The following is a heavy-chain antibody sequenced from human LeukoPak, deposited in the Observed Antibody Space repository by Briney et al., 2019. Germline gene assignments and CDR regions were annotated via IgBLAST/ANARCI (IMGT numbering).Heavy chain of an antibody. V-gene: IGHV4-34*01. CDR1: GGSFSGYY. Sequence: SETLSLTCAVYGGSFSGYYWSWIRQPPGKGLEWIGEINHSGSTNYNPSLKSRVTISVDTSKNQFSLKLSSVTAADTAVYYCARGRPGYSSSWYRYWGQGTLVTVSS. D-gene: IGHD6-13*01. CDR3: ARGRPGYSSSWYRY. J-gene: IGHJ4*02. CDR2: INHSGST.